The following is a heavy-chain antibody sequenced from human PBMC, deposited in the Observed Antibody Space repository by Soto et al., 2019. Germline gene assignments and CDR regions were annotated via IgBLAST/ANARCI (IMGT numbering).Heavy chain of an antibody. CDR3: ARSTEWRSSPTWFDP. CDR2: IYYSGST. CDR1: GGSISSGGYY. V-gene: IGHV4-31*03. D-gene: IGHD2-8*01. Sequence: SETLSLTCTVSGGSISSGGYYWSWIRQHPGKGLEWIGYIYYSGSTYYNPSLKSRVTISVDTSKNQFSLKLSSVTAADTAVYYCARSTEWRSSPTWFDPWGQGTLVTVSS. J-gene: IGHJ5*02.